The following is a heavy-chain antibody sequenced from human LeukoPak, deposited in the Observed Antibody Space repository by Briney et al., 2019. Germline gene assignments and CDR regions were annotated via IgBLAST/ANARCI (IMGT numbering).Heavy chain of an antibody. CDR2: ISGSGGST. J-gene: IGHJ4*02. CDR1: GFTFINYA. CDR3: AKGDTHYYGSSGYFY. Sequence: GGSLRLSCAASGFTFINYAMSWVRQAPGKGLEWVSGISGSGGSTYYADSVKGRFTISRDNSQNTLYLQMSSLRAEDTAVYYCAKGDTHYYGSSGYFYWGQGTLVTVSS. D-gene: IGHD3-22*01. V-gene: IGHV3-23*01.